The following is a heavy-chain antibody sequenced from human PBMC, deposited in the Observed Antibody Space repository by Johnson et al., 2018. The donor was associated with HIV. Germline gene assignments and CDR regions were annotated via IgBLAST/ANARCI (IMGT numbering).Heavy chain of an antibody. J-gene: IGHJ3*02. CDR3: ARDWETDSSGYHDAFDI. D-gene: IGHD3-22*01. CDR2: INWNGGST. CDR1: GFTFDDYG. V-gene: IGHV3-20*04. Sequence: VQLVESGGGVVRPGGSLRLSCAASGFTFDDYGMSWVRQAPGKGLEWVSGINWNGGSTGYADSVKGRFTISRYNSKNTMYLQMNSLRAEDTAVYYCARDWETDSSGYHDAFDIWGQGTMVTVSS.